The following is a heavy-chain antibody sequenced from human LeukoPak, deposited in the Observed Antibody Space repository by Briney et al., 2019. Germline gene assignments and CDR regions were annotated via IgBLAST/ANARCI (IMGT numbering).Heavy chain of an antibody. CDR3: ARGRGEVVVAAWDVFDI. V-gene: IGHV4-59*08. CDR1: GXPISSYY. D-gene: IGHD2-15*01. Sequence: SETLSLTCTVSGXPISSYYWSWIQQPPGQGLEWIAYMYYSGSTNHNPSLKRRVTISIDTSKNQFSLRLSSVTAADTAVYYCARGRGEVVVAAWDVFDIWGQGTMVTVSS. J-gene: IGHJ3*02. CDR2: MYYSGST.